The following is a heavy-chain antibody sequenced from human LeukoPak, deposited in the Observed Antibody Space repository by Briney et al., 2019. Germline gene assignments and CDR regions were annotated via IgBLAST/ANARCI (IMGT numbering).Heavy chain of an antibody. CDR1: GFIVSTNY. Sequence: GGSLRLSCAASGFIVSTNYMTWVRQAPGKGLDWVSVMYAGGGTTYADSVKGRFVISRDKSKNTVYLQMNSLRAEDTAVYYCAREVAAAEGTINYYYGMDVWGQGTTVTVSS. J-gene: IGHJ6*02. CDR3: AREVAAAEGTINYYYGMDV. V-gene: IGHV3-53*01. D-gene: IGHD6-13*01. CDR2: MYAGGGT.